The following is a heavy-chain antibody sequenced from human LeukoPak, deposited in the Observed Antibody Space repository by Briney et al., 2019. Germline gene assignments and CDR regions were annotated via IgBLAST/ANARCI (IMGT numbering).Heavy chain of an antibody. D-gene: IGHD2-2*01. CDR1: GFTFSNAW. Sequence: GGSLRLSCAASGFTFSNAWMSWVRQAPGKGLEWVGRIKSKTDGGTTDYAAPVKGRFTISRDDSKNTLYLQMNSLKTEDTAVYYCTTDYGGYCSSTSCSFRWSQGTLVTVSS. CDR2: IKSKTDGGTT. CDR3: TTDYGGYCSSTSCSFR. J-gene: IGHJ4*02. V-gene: IGHV3-15*01.